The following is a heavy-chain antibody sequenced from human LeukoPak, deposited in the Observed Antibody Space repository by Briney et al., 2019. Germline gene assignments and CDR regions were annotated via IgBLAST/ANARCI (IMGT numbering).Heavy chain of an antibody. D-gene: IGHD6-13*01. CDR1: GGSISNYY. V-gene: IGHV4-59*01. Sequence: SETLSLTCTVSGGSISNYYWSWIRQPPGKGLEWIGYFYYIGSTNYNPSLKSRVTISVDTSKNQFSLKLRSVTAADTAVYYCARGAGYSTTSFDYWGQGTLVTVSS. CDR3: ARGAGYSTTSFDY. J-gene: IGHJ4*02. CDR2: FYYIGST.